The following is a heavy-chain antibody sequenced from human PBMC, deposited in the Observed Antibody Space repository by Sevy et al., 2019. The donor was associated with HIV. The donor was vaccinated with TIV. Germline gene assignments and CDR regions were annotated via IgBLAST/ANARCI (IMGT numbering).Heavy chain of an antibody. CDR1: GFTFDDYG. J-gene: IGHJ4*02. CDR2: IKSKTDGGTT. D-gene: IGHD5-12*01. CDR3: TTDLLEMATI. Sequence: GGSRRLSCAASGFTFDDYGMHWIRQTPGKGLEWVGRIKSKTDGGTTDYAAPVKGRFTISRDDSKNTLYLQMNSLKTEDTAVYYCTTDLLEMATIWGQGTLVTVSS. V-gene: IGHV3-15*01.